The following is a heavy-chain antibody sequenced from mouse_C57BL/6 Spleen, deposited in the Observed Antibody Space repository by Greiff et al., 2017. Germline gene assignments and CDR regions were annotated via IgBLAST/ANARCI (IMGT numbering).Heavy chain of an antibody. CDR2: IRNKANGYTT. V-gene: IGHV7-3*01. D-gene: IGHD2-3*01. CDR3: ARSYDGYSYYDAMDY. CDR1: GFTFTDYY. Sequence: EVQLVESGGGLVQPGGSLSLSCAASGFTFTDYYMSWVRQPPGKALEWLGFIRNKANGYTTEYSASVKGRFTISRDNYQRILYLQMNARRAEDSATYYCARSYDGYSYYDAMDYWGQGTSVTVSS. J-gene: IGHJ4*01.